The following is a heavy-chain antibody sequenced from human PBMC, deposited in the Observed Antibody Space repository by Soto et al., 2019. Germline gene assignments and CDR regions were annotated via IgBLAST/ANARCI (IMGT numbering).Heavy chain of an antibody. CDR1: GDTFISYN. D-gene: IGHD2-8*01. Sequence: GAAVKVSCTASGDTFISYNIPWVRQAPGEGLEWMGIINPICGRTSYAQKIHGRVTMTRDTSTSTVYTDLSSLRPEDAAVHYCAKDQKTAGGRHLVCTSFDSWGQGTMVTVSS. V-gene: IGHV1-46*01. CDR2: INPICGRT. J-gene: IGHJ5*01. CDR3: AKDQKTAGGRHLVCTSFDS.